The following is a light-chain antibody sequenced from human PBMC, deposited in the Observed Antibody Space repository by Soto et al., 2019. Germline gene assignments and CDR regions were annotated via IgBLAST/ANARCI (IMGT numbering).Light chain of an antibody. V-gene: IGLV2-23*01. CDR2: EGS. CDR1: SSDVGSYNL. CDR3: CSYAGSSTLGV. J-gene: IGLJ1*01. Sequence: QSALTQPASVSVSPGQSITISCTGTSSDVGSYNLVSWYQQHPGKAPKLMIYEGSKRPSGVSNRFSGSKSGNTASLTISGLQAEDEADYYCCSYAGSSTLGVFGTGTKVTVL.